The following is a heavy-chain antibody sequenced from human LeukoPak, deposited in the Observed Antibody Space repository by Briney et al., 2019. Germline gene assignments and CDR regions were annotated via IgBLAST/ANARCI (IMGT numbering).Heavy chain of an antibody. CDR3: ARDSWDLRVFDS. CDR1: GYTFNSYG. J-gene: IGHJ4*02. CDR2: ISDYNGNT. D-gene: IGHD1-26*01. V-gene: IGHV1-18*01. Sequence: ASVKVSCKASGYTFNSYGISWVRQAPGQGLEWMGWISDYNGNTNYAQKLQGRVTMTTDTSTSTAYMELRSLRSDDTAVYYCARDSWDLRVFDSWGQGTLVTVSS.